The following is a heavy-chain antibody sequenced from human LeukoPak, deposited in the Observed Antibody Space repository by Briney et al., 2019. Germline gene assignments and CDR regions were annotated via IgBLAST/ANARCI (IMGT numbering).Heavy chain of an antibody. Sequence: GESLKISCKGSGYSFTSYWIGWARQMPGKGLEWMGIIYPSDSDTRYSPSFQGQVTISADKSISTAYLQWSSLKASDTAMYYCARHLLDYYYGMDVWGQGTTVTVSS. CDR2: IYPSDSDT. D-gene: IGHD2-21*01. J-gene: IGHJ6*02. CDR1: GYSFTSYW. V-gene: IGHV5-51*01. CDR3: ARHLLDYYYGMDV.